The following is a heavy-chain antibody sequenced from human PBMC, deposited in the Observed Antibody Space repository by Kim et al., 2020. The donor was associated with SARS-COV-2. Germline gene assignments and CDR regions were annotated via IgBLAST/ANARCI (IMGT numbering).Heavy chain of an antibody. J-gene: IGHJ6*02. V-gene: IGHV4-59*13. D-gene: IGHD3-22*01. Sequence: SETLSLTCTVSGGSISSYYWSWIRQPPGKGLEWIGYIYYSGSTNYNPSLKSRVTISVDTSKNQFSLKLSSVTAADTAVYYCARHNYYDSSGYFEYYYGMDVWGQGTTVTVSS. CDR2: IYYSGST. CDR3: ARHNYYDSSGYFEYYYGMDV. CDR1: GGSISSYY.